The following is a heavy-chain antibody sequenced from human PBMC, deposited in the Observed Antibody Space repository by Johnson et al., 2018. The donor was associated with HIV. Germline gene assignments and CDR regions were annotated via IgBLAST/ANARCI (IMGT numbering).Heavy chain of an antibody. Sequence: QVQLVESGGGVVQPGRSLRLSCAASGFTFSSYAMHWVRQAPGKGLEWVAVISYDGSDKYYADSVKGRFPISRDNSKNTVFLQMNSLRSDDTAVYFCARDQAYRSSWAFSFDIWGQGTMVIVSS. J-gene: IGHJ3*02. CDR2: ISYDGSDK. V-gene: IGHV3-30-3*01. CDR1: GFTFSSYA. D-gene: IGHD6-13*01. CDR3: ARDQAYRSSWAFSFDI.